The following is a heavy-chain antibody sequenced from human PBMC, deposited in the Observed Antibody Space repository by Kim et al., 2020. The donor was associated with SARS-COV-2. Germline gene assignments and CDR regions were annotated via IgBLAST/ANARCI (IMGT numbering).Heavy chain of an antibody. CDR2: ISWNSGSI. D-gene: IGHD4-17*01. CDR3: AKDGDYGGNKIYYYFDY. J-gene: IGHJ4*02. CDR1: GFTFDDYA. Sequence: GGSLRLSCAASGFTFDDYAMHFFRPSQGPCMEWVSGISWNSGSIGYADSVKGRFTISRDNAKNSLYLQMNSLRAEDTALYYCAKDGDYGGNKIYYYFDYWGQGTLVTVSS. V-gene: IGHV3-9*01.